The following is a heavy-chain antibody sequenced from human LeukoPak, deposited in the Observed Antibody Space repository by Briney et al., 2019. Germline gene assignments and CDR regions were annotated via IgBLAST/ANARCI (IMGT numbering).Heavy chain of an antibody. CDR1: GYTFTSYG. J-gene: IGHJ6*02. CDR3: ARELEVYYYYGMDV. Sequence: ASVKVSCKASGYTFTSYGISWVRQAPGQGLEWMGRISAYNGNTNYAQKLQGRVTMTTDTSTSTAYMELRSLRSDDTAVYYCARELEVYYYYGMDVWGQGTTVTVSS. V-gene: IGHV1-18*01. D-gene: IGHD1-1*01. CDR2: ISAYNGNT.